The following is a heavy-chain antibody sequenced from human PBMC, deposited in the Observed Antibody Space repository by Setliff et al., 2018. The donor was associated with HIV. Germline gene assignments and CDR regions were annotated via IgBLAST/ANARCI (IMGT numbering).Heavy chain of an antibody. CDR3: ARMSSNIYFHMDV. J-gene: IGHJ6*03. CDR2: ISWNSGSI. V-gene: IGHV3-9*01. D-gene: IGHD6-13*01. Sequence: PGGSLRLSCAASGFTFSSYAMHWVRQAPGKGLEWVSGISWNSGSIGYADSVKGRFTISRDNAKNSLYLQMNSLRAEDTAVYFCARMSSNIYFHMDVWGRGTTVTVSS. CDR1: GFTFSSYA.